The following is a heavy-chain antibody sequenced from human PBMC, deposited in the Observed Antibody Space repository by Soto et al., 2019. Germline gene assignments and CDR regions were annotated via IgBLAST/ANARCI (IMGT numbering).Heavy chain of an antibody. D-gene: IGHD6-25*01. CDR2: ISYDGTKT. V-gene: IGHV3-30*18. CDR3: AKYRGPRRQRLIDPSDY. Sequence: QLQLVESGGGVVQPGRSLRVSCAASGFTFSIYAMHWVRQAPGTGLEWVAVISYDGTKTYYADSVKGRFTISRHNSKNTVYLQMNSLRDEDTAVYYFAKYRGPRRQRLIDPSDYSGQGTLVTVSP. J-gene: IGHJ4*02. CDR1: GFTFSIYA.